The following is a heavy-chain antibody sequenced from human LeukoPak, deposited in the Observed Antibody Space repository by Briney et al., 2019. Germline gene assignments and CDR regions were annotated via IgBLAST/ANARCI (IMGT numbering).Heavy chain of an antibody. Sequence: SETLSLTCSVSGGSISSYYWSWIRQPPEKGLEWIGYISYSGTTNYNPSLKSRVAISVDTSKNQFSLRLSSVTAADTAIYYCARLLWFGEDAYYYYYMDVWGKGTTVTISS. CDR1: GGSISSYY. CDR2: ISYSGTT. V-gene: IGHV4-59*01. CDR3: ARLLWFGEDAYYYYYMDV. J-gene: IGHJ6*03. D-gene: IGHD3-10*01.